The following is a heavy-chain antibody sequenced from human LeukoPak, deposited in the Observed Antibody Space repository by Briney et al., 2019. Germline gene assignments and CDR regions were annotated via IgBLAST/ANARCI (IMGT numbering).Heavy chain of an antibody. V-gene: IGHV3-7*01. CDR3: VRDGGVSGYDLLDY. D-gene: IGHD5-12*01. CDR1: GSTFSNYW. J-gene: IGHJ4*02. Sequence: PGGSLRLSCASSGSTFSNYWMTWVRQAPGKGLEWVPHINQDGSKEYYMDSVKARFTISRDNAKNSLSLQMSSLRAEDTAVYYCVRDGGVSGYDLLDYWGQGTLVTVSS. CDR2: INQDGSKE.